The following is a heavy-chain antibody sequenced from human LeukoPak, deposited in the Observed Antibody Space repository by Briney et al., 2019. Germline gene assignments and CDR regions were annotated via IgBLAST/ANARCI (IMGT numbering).Heavy chain of an antibody. CDR2: IRYDGSNK. V-gene: IGHV3-30*02. J-gene: IGHJ5*02. CDR1: GFTFSSYA. D-gene: IGHD3-9*01. CDR3: AKDRRLRYFDWLFVSGWFDP. Sequence: GGSLRLSCAASGFTFSSYAMSWVRQAPGKGLEWVAFIRYDGSNKYYADSVKGRFTISRDNSKNTLYLQMNSLRAEDTAVYYCAKDRRLRYFDWLFVSGWFDPWGQGTLVTVSS.